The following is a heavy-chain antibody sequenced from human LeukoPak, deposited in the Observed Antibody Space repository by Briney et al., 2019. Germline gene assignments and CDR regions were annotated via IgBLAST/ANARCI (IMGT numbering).Heavy chain of an antibody. CDR3: ARDSRFQPVYYYDSSGYKFDY. CDR1: GYTFTGYY. CDR2: INAGNGNT. J-gene: IGHJ4*02. Sequence: ASVKVSCKASGYTFTGYYMHWVRQAPGQRLEWMGWINAGNGNTKYSQKFQGRVTITRDTSASTAYMELSSLRSEDTAVYYCARDSRFQPVYYYDSSGYKFDYWGQGTLVTVSS. V-gene: IGHV1-3*01. D-gene: IGHD3-22*01.